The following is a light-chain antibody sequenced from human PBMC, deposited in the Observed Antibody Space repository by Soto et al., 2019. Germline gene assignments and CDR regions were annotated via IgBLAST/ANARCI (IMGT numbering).Light chain of an antibody. Sequence: EIVLTQSPATLSLSPGERATLSCLASQSVSSYLAWYQQKPGQAPRLLIYDASNRATGIPARFSGSGSGTDFTLTISSLEPEDFAVYYCQQRSNWPPGFGGGTKVDI. V-gene: IGKV3-11*01. CDR1: QSVSSY. CDR2: DAS. J-gene: IGKJ4*02. CDR3: QQRSNWPPG.